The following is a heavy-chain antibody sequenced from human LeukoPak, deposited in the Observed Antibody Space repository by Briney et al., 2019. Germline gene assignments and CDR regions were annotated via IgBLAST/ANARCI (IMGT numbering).Heavy chain of an antibody. D-gene: IGHD6-13*01. CDR2: IYYSGST. CDR1: GGSISSSSYY. V-gene: IGHV4-39*07. Sequence: SETLSLTCTVSGGSISSSSYYWGWIRQPPGKGLEWIGSIYYSGSTYYNPSLKSRVTISVDTSKNQFSLKLSSVTAADTAVYYCARDSYSSSWAGNWFDPWGQGTLVTVSS. CDR3: ARDSYSSSWAGNWFDP. J-gene: IGHJ5*02.